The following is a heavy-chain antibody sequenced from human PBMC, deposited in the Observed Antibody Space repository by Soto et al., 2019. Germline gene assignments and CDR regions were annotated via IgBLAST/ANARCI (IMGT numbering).Heavy chain of an antibody. V-gene: IGHV3-9*01. J-gene: IGHJ4*02. CDR3: AKGQIPDYDILTGTPFFDY. CDR2: ISWNSGSI. Sequence: TGGSLRLSCAASGFTFDDYAMHWVRQAPGKGLEWVSGISWNSGSIGYADSVKGRFTISRDNAKNSLYLQMNSLRAEDTALYYCAKGQIPDYDILTGTPFFDYWGQGTLVTVSS. CDR1: GFTFDDYA. D-gene: IGHD3-9*01.